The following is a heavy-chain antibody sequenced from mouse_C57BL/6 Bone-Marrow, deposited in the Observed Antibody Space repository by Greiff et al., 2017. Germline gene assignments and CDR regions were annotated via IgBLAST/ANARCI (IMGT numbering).Heavy chain of an antibody. J-gene: IGHJ4*01. V-gene: IGHV2-2*01. CDR3: ASPLTTNYAMDY. CDR2: IWSGGST. Sequence: QVQLKESGPGLVQPSQSLSITCTVSGFSLTSYGVHWVRQSPGKGLEWLGVIWSGGSTDYNAAFISRLSISTDNTKSQVFFKMNSLQADDTAIYYGASPLTTNYAMDYWGQGTSVTVSS. CDR1: GFSLTSYG. D-gene: IGHD2-12*01.